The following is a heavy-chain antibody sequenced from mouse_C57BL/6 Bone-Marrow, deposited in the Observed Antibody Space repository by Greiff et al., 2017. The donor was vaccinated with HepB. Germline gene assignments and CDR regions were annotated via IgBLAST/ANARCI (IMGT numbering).Heavy chain of an antibody. D-gene: IGHD2-3*01. CDR1: GFSLTSYG. CDR2: IWSGGST. V-gene: IGHV2-2*01. J-gene: IGHJ1*03. CDR3: ARKDDGYPHWYFDV. Sequence: VKLMESGPGLVQPSQSLSITCTVSGFSLTSYGVHWVRQSPGKGLEWLGVIWSGGSTDYNAAFISRLSISKDNSKSQVFFKMNSQQADDTAIYYCARKDDGYPHWYFDVWGTGTTVTVSS.